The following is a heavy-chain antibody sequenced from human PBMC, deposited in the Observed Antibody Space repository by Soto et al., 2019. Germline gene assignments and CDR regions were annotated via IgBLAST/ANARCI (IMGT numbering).Heavy chain of an antibody. V-gene: IGHV1-69*01. D-gene: IGHD6-6*01. CDR3: ARAVFYIAARMSWFDP. CDR2: IIPIFGTA. CDR1: GGTFSSYA. J-gene: IGHJ5*02. Sequence: QVQLVQSGAEVKKPGSSVKVSCKASGGTFSSYAISWVRQAPGQELEWMGGIIPIFGTANYAQKFQGRVTITADESTSTAYMELSSLRSEDTAVYYCARAVFYIAARMSWFDPWGQGTLVTVSS.